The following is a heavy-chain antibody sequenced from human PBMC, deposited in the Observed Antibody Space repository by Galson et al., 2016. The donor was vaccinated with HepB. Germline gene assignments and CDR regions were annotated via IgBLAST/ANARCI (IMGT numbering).Heavy chain of an antibody. CDR1: GFSFMDYA. CDR3: ARLTLPGICCYFYY. V-gene: IGHV3-23*01. Sequence: SLRLSCAGSGFSFMDYAMTWVRQAPGKGLEWVSTISHSDDRTWCADSVKGRFTISRDNSKNTLYLQMNSLRADDTAVYYCARLTLPGICCYFYYWGQGALVTVSS. D-gene: IGHD2-8*01. J-gene: IGHJ4*02. CDR2: ISHSDDRT.